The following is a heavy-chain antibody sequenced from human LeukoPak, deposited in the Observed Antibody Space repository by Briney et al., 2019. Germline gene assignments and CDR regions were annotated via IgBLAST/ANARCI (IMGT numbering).Heavy chain of an antibody. CDR3: ARVVVGATNYSDY. V-gene: IGHV3-64*01. D-gene: IGHD1-26*01. Sequence: GGSLRLSCAASGFTFSSYAMHWVRQAPGKGLEYVSAIRSNGGSTYYANSVKGRFTISRDNSKNTLYLQMGSLRAEDMAVYYCARVVVGATNYSDYWGQGTLVTVSS. CDR1: GFTFSSYA. CDR2: IRSNGGST. J-gene: IGHJ4*02.